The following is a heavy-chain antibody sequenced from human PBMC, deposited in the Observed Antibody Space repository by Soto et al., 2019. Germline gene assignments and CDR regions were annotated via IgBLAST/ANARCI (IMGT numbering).Heavy chain of an antibody. CDR1: GGTFSSYA. J-gene: IGHJ6*02. CDR2: IIPIFGTA. D-gene: IGHD6-19*01. Sequence: QVQLVQSGAEVKKPGSSVKVSCKASGGTFSSYAISWVRQAPGQGLEWMGGIIPIFGTANYAQKFQGRVTITADESTSTAYMELSSLRSEDTAVYYCAGGGQWLAKREETYYGMDVWGQGTTVTVSS. V-gene: IGHV1-69*12. CDR3: AGGGQWLAKREETYYGMDV.